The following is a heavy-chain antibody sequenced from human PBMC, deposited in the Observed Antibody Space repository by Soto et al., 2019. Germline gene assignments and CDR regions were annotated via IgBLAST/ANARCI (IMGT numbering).Heavy chain of an antibody. CDR2: ISYDGTSK. V-gene: IGHV3-30*18. CDR3: AKDAHPRDHDCSVADC. Sequence: QVQLVESGGGVVQPGRSLTLSCAASGFSFSTFGMHWVRQAPGKGLEWVTAISYDGTSKYYVDSVKGRFTISRDNSKNRVYRQMNSLRPDDTAVYYCAKDAHPRDHDCSVADCWGQGTLATVSS. CDR1: GFSFSTFG. D-gene: IGHD2-21*02. J-gene: IGHJ4*02.